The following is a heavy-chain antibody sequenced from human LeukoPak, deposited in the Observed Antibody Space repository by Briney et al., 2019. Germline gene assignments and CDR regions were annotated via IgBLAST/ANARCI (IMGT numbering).Heavy chain of an antibody. J-gene: IGHJ4*02. Sequence: GESLKISCKGSGYSFTTFWIAWVRQMPGKGLELMGIIYPGDSETIYNPSFQGQVSISADRSVSTAYLQWSSLKASDTAMYYCARQGYSGGSCRFDYWGQGTLVTVSS. V-gene: IGHV5-51*01. CDR2: IYPGDSET. CDR1: GYSFTTFW. D-gene: IGHD2-15*01. CDR3: ARQGYSGGSCRFDY.